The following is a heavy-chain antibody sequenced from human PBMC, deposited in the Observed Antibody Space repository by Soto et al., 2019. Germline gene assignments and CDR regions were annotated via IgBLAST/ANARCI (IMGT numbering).Heavy chain of an antibody. D-gene: IGHD2-15*01. CDR3: AKDYRAGARNCGVDICYPGVY. Sequence: GASVKVSCKASGYTFTSWYIRWVRQAPGQGLEWMGIINPSGGGTIYAQKFQGRITMTRDTSTSTVYMELSSLRSDDTAVYYCAKDYRAGARNCGVDICYPGVYWGQGTLVTVSS. CDR2: INPSGGGT. CDR1: GYTFTSWY. V-gene: IGHV1-46*01. J-gene: IGHJ4*02.